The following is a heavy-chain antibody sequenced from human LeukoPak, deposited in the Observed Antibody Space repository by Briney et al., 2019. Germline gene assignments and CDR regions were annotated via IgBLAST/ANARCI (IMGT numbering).Heavy chain of an antibody. Sequence: SETLSLTCTVSGGSISSYYWSWIRQPPGKGLEWIGSIYYSGSTYYNPSLKSRVTISVDTSKNQFSLKLSSVTAADTAVYYCARHKEPYYYYYMDVWGKGTTVTVSS. J-gene: IGHJ6*03. CDR2: IYYSGST. D-gene: IGHD1-26*01. CDR1: GGSISSYY. V-gene: IGHV4-59*05. CDR3: ARHKEPYYYYYMDV.